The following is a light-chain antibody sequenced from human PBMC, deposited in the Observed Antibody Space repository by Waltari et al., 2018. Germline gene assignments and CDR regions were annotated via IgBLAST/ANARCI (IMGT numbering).Light chain of an antibody. CDR1: QSVSSN. CDR3: QQYNNWQPWT. V-gene: IGKV3-15*01. CDR2: GES. J-gene: IGKJ1*01. Sequence: EIVMTQSPATLSVSPGERATLSCSASQSVSSNLAWYQQKPGQAPRLLIYGESTRATGLPAGFSGSGSARAFTLTISGLQSEDFAVYYCQQYNNWQPWTFGQGTKVEIK.